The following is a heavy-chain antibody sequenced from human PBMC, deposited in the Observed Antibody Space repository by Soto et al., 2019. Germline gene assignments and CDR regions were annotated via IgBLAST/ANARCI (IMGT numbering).Heavy chain of an antibody. J-gene: IGHJ5*02. Sequence: PGGSLRLSCAASGFTFSSYSMNWVRQAPGKGLEWVSSISCSSSYIYYADSVRGRFTIAGDNAKNSLYLQMNSLRAEDTAVYYCARGGTTVTSNWFDPWGQGTLVTVSS. CDR3: ARGGTTVTSNWFDP. D-gene: IGHD4-17*01. CDR2: ISCSSSYI. CDR1: GFTFSSYS. V-gene: IGHV3-21*01.